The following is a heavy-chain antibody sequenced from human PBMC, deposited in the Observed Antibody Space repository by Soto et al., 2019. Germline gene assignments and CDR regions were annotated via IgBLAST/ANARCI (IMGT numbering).Heavy chain of an antibody. CDR2: INYSGTT. D-gene: IGHD2-15*01. CDR3: ARHRSDFWFDP. CDR1: GGSISSSRCH. J-gene: IGHJ5*02. Sequence: PSETLSLTCTVSGGSISSSRCHWGWIRQPPGKGLEWIASINYSGTTYYNPSLKSRVTVSVDTSKNQFSLKLNSVTAADTAVYYCARHRSDFWFDPWGQGTLVTVSS. V-gene: IGHV4-39*01.